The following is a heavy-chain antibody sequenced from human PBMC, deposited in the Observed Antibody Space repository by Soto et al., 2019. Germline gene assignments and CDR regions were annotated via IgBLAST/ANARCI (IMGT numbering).Heavy chain of an antibody. V-gene: IGHV3-23*01. Sequence: GSLRLSCAASGFNFRNYAMSWVRQAPGKGLEWVSSIHGSGGGTYYADSVKGRFTISRDNSKNTLYLQMNSLRAEDTAVYYCAKNGQRSNYRSSSTDLDYWGQGALVTVSS. CDR2: IHGSGGGT. D-gene: IGHD6-6*01. J-gene: IGHJ4*02. CDR3: AKNGQRSNYRSSSTDLDY. CDR1: GFNFRNYA.